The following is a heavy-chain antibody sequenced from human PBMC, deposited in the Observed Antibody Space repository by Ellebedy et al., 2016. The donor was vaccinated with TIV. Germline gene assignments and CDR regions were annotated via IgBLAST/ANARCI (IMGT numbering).Heavy chain of an antibody. V-gene: IGHV3-23*01. Sequence: PGGSLRLSCAASGLTFSSNAMSWVRQAPGKGLEWVSSITATGDNTYYADSVKGRFTLSRDNSKNSLYLQMNSLRAEDTAVYYCGRAREPGYFAYYYYGMDVWGQGTTVTVSS. CDR2: ITATGDNT. D-gene: IGHD3-9*01. CDR3: GRAREPGYFAYYYYGMDV. J-gene: IGHJ6*02. CDR1: GLTFSSNA.